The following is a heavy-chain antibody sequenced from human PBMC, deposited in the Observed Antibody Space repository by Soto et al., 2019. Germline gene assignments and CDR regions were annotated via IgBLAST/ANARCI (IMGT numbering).Heavy chain of an antibody. J-gene: IGHJ6*02. Sequence: GESLKISCKGSGYSFTSDWIGWVRQMPGKGLEWMGIIYPGDSDTRYSPSFQGQVTISADKSISTAYLQWSSLKASDTAMYYCARPSYYYGSGSVYYGMDVWGQGTTVTVSS. D-gene: IGHD3-10*01. CDR3: ARPSYYYGSGSVYYGMDV. CDR2: IYPGDSDT. V-gene: IGHV5-51*01. CDR1: GYSFTSDW.